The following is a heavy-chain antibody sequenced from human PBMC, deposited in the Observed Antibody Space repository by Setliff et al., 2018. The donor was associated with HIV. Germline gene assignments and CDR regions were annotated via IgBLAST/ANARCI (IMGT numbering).Heavy chain of an antibody. CDR2: IYYSGST. Sequence: TSETLSLTCTVSGDSIGRSSSYWAWIRQPPGKGLEGIGNIYYSGSTYYNPSLKTRVTISVDGSKNQFSLKLKSVTAADTAVYYCARGGSSSWYALGRFDPWGQGTLVTVSS. V-gene: IGHV4-39*02. CDR3: ARGGSSSWYALGRFDP. CDR1: GDSIGRSSSY. J-gene: IGHJ5*02. D-gene: IGHD6-13*01.